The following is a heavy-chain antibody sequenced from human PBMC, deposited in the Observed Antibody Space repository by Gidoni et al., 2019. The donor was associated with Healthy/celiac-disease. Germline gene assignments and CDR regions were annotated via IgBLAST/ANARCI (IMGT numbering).Heavy chain of an antibody. J-gene: IGHJ4*02. CDR1: GFTFSSYA. CDR2: ISYDGSNK. D-gene: IGHD1-26*01. Sequence: QVQLVESGGGVVQPGRSLRLSCAASGFTFSSYAMHWVRQAPGKGLEWVAVISYDGSNKYYADSVKGRFTISRDNSKNTLYLQMNSLRAEDTAVYYCARDIGGGRNYWGQGTLVTVSS. CDR3: ARDIGGGRNY. V-gene: IGHV3-30*04.